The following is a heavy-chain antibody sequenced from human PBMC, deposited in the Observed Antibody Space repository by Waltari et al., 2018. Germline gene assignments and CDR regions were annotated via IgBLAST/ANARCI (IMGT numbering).Heavy chain of an antibody. D-gene: IGHD6-19*01. CDR1: GLTFSSYA. Sequence: EVQLVESGGGLVQPGGSLRLSCAASGLTFSSYAMHWVRQAPGKGLEYVSAISSNGGSTYYANSVKGRFTISRDNSKNTLYLQMGSLRAEDMAVYYCARFGIAVAGTGDAFDIWGQETMVTVSS. CDR3: ARFGIAVAGTGDAFDI. J-gene: IGHJ3*02. CDR2: ISSNGGST. V-gene: IGHV3-64*01.